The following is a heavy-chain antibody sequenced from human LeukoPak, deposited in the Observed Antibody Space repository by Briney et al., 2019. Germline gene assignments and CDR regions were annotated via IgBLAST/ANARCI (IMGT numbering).Heavy chain of an antibody. J-gene: IGHJ4*02. CDR1: GGSISRYY. D-gene: IGHD2/OR15-2a*01. CDR2: FHYSGNT. V-gene: IGHV4-59*08. Sequence: NPSETLSLTCTVSGGSISRYYWSWIRQPPGKGLEWIGYFHYSGNTNYNPSLSSRITMSVDTSKNQFSLKLSSVTAADTAVYYCAGHHPRNTVDFWGQGTLVTVSS. CDR3: AGHHPRNTVDF.